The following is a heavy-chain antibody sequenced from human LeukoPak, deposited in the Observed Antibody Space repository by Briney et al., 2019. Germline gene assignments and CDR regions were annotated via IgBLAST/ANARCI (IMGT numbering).Heavy chain of an antibody. CDR2: IRYDGSNK. Sequence: PGGSLRLSCAASGFTFSSYGMHWVRQAPGKGLEWVAFIRYDGSNKYYADSVKGRFTISRDNSKNTLYLQMNSLRAEDTAVYYCAKVSIVVVPAADPGAFDIWGQGTMVTVSS. J-gene: IGHJ3*02. V-gene: IGHV3-30*02. D-gene: IGHD2-2*01. CDR3: AKVSIVVVPAADPGAFDI. CDR1: GFTFSSYG.